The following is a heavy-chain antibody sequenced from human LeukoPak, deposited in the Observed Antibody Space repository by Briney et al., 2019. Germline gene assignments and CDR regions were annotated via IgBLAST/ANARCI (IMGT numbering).Heavy chain of an antibody. CDR2: IIPIFGTA. V-gene: IGHV1-69*05. Sequence: SVKVSCKASGGTFTSYAISWVRQAPGQGLEWMGRIIPIFGTANYAKKFQGRVTITTDESTSTAYMELSSLRSEDTAVYYCARSTDMGGGIPPKDFDYWGQGTLVTVSS. CDR3: ARSTDMGGGIPPKDFDY. D-gene: IGHD1-26*01. J-gene: IGHJ4*02. CDR1: GGTFTSYA.